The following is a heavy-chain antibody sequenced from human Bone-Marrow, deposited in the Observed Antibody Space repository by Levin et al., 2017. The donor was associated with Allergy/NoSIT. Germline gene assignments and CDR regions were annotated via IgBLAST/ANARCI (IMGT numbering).Heavy chain of an antibody. V-gene: IGHV3-74*01. Sequence: ASVKVSCAASGFTFSSYWMHWVRQAPGKGLVWVSRINSDGSSTSYADSVKGRFTISRDNAKNTLYLQMNSLRAEDTAVYYWARVPHSTSLYDYGMDVWGQGTTVTVSS. CDR3: ARVPHSTSLYDYGMDV. J-gene: IGHJ6*02. CDR2: INSDGSST. D-gene: IGHD2-2*01. CDR1: GFTFSSYW.